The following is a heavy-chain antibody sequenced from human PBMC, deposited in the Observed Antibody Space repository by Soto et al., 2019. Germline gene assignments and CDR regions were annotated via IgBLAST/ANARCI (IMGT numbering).Heavy chain of an antibody. J-gene: IGHJ6*03. CDR1: GGSISSSSYY. CDR2: IYYSGST. D-gene: IGHD3-16*01. Sequence: SETLSLTCTVSGGSISSSSYYWGWIRQPPGKGLEWIGSIYYSGSTYYNPSLKSRVTISVDTSKNQFSLKLSSVTAADTAVYYCARPGGQPNKEGYYYYMDVWGKGTTVTVSS. CDR3: ARPGGQPNKEGYYYYMDV. V-gene: IGHV4-39*01.